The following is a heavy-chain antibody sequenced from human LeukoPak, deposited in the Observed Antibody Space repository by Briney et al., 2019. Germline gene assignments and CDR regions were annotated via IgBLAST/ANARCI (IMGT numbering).Heavy chain of an antibody. CDR2: ISSNGGST. CDR1: GFTFSSYA. D-gene: IGHD3-3*01. J-gene: IGHJ5*02. Sequence: GGSLRLSCAASGFTFSSYAMHWVRQAPGKGLEYVSAISSNGGSTYYADSVKGRFTISRDNSKNTLYLQMSSLRAEDTAVYYCVKAYYYFWSGPNWFDPWGQGTLVTVSS. CDR3: VKAYYYFWSGPNWFDP. V-gene: IGHV3-64D*06.